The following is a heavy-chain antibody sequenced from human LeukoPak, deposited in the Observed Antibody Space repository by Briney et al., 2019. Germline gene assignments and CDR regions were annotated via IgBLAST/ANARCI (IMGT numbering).Heavy chain of an antibody. V-gene: IGHV4-61*08. Sequence: SETLSLTCTVSGGSVSSADYYWSWIRQPPGKGLEWIGCIYYSGSTNYNPSLKSRVTISVDTSKNQFSLKLNSVTAADTAVYYCARERAYYDSTSADYWGQGTLVTVSS. CDR3: ARERAYYDSTSADY. J-gene: IGHJ4*02. CDR1: GGSVSSADYY. D-gene: IGHD3-3*01. CDR2: IYYSGST.